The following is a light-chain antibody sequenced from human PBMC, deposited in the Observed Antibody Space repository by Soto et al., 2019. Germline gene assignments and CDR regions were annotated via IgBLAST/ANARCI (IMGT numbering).Light chain of an antibody. CDR3: SSFRSGGTRVV. Sequence: QSVLTQPPSASGTPGQSVTISCSGSTSNIGSYPVEWYRHLPGTAPKLLIFNNYERLSGVPERFSASKSGTSASLAISGLQVEDEAAYHCSSFRSGGTRVVFGGGTKLTVL. V-gene: IGLV1-44*01. CDR1: TSNIGSYP. J-gene: IGLJ2*01. CDR2: NNY.